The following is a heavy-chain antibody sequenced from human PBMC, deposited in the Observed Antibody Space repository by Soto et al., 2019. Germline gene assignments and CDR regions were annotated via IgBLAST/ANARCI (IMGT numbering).Heavy chain of an antibody. J-gene: IGHJ3*02. V-gene: IGHV3-7*01. CDR2: IKQDGSEK. Sequence: EVQLVESGGGLVQPGGSLRLSCAASGFTFSSYGMSWVRQAPGKGLEWVANIKQDGSEKYYVDSVKGRFTISRDNAKNSRYLQMNSLSAEDTAVYYCARLEQSGDDVFDIWGQGTMVTVSS. CDR3: ARLEQSGDDVFDI. CDR1: GFTFSSYG. D-gene: IGHD3-10*01.